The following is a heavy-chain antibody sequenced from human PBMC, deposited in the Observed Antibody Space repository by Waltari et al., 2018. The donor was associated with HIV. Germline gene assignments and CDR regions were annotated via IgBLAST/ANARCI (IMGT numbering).Heavy chain of an antibody. D-gene: IGHD3-10*01. CDR3: AREGHYYGSGRFGGDY. V-gene: IGHV3-33*01. J-gene: IGHJ4*02. CDR1: GLRFSSYG. CDR2: IWYDGSNK. Sequence: QVQLVESGGGVVQPGRSLRLSCAASGLRFSSYGMHWVRQAPGKGLEWVAGIWYDGSNKYYADSVKGRLTISRDNSKNTVYLQINRLRAEDTAVYYCAREGHYYGSGRFGGDYWGQGTLVTVSS.